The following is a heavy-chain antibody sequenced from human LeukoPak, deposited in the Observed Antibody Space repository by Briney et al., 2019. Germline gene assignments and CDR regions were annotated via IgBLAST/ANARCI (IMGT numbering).Heavy chain of an antibody. J-gene: IGHJ4*02. Sequence: GGSLRLSCAASGFTFSAYHINWVRQAPGKGLEWISYISTTGTTIHYADSVRGRFAISRDNAKSSLYLQMNSLRDEDTAVYYCARVWQDYSGVDYWGQGTLVTVSS. CDR2: ISTTGTTI. D-gene: IGHD2-21*01. V-gene: IGHV3-48*02. CDR1: GFTFSAYH. CDR3: ARVWQDYSGVDY.